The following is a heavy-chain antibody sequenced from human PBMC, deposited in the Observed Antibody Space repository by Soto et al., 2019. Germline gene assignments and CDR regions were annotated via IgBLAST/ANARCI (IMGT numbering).Heavy chain of an antibody. CDR1: GGTFSSYA. J-gene: IGHJ6*02. CDR3: ASSPYCNYYYGMDV. CDR2: IIPIFGTA. V-gene: IGHV1-69*01. Sequence: QVQLVQSGAEVKKPGSSVKVSCKASGGTFSSYAISWVRQAPGQGLEWMGGIIPIFGTANYAQKFQGRVTITADESTSTAYMALSSLRSEDTAVYYCASSPYCNYYYGMDVWGQGTTVTVSS. D-gene: IGHD1-26*01.